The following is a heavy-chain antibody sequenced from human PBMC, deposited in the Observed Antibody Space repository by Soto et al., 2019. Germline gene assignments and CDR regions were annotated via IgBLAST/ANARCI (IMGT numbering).Heavy chain of an antibody. CDR3: AKDHYDFWSGYYTPVRFDP. V-gene: IGHV3-30*18. J-gene: IGHJ5*02. CDR1: GFTFSSYG. CDR2: ISYDGSNK. D-gene: IGHD3-3*01. Sequence: VQLVESGGGVVQPGRSLRLSCAASGFTFSSYGMHWVRQAPGKGLEWVAVISYDGSNKYYADSVKGRFTISRDNSKNTLYLQMNSLRAEDTAVYYCAKDHYDFWSGYYTPVRFDPWGQGTLVTVSS.